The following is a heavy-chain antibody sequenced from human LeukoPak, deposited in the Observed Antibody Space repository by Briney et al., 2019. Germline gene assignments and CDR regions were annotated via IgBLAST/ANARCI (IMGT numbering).Heavy chain of an antibody. CDR3: ARLTPPYYDILTGYYPLAY. CDR1: GYSFTSFW. CDR2: IEPSDSYT. J-gene: IGHJ4*02. D-gene: IGHD3-9*01. V-gene: IGHV5-10-1*01. Sequence: GESLKISCKGSGYSFTSFWISWVRQMPGKGLEWMGSIEPSDSYTNYSPSFQGHVTISADKSISTAYLQWSSLKASDTAIYYCARLTPPYYDILTGYYPLAYWGQGTPVTVSS.